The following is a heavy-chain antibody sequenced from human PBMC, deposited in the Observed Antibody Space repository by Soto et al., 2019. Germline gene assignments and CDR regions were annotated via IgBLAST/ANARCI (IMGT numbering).Heavy chain of an antibody. D-gene: IGHD2-2*01. CDR3: ASSEPYCSGTSCYVSWFDP. CDR1: VYTFASCY. Sequence: ASVKVSCKASVYTFASCYMHWVRQAPGQGLEWMGIINPSGGSTSYAQKFQGRVTMTRDTPTSTVYMELSSLRSEDTAVYYCASSEPYCSGTSCYVSWFDPWGQGTLVTVSS. CDR2: INPSGGST. J-gene: IGHJ5*02. V-gene: IGHV1-46*01.